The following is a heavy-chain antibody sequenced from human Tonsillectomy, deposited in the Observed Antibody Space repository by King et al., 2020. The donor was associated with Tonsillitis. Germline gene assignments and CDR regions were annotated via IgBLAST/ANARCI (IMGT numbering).Heavy chain of an antibody. Sequence: QLQESGPGLVKPSETLSLTCTVSGGSISSSSYYWGWIRQPPGEGLEWIGSIYYSGSTYYDPSLKSRVTISVDTSKNQFSLKLSSVTAADTAVYYCARLGHGDSYYYGMDVWGQGTTVTVSS. J-gene: IGHJ6*02. V-gene: IGHV4-39*07. CDR2: IYYSGST. D-gene: IGHD4-17*01. CDR1: GGSISSSSYY. CDR3: ARLGHGDSYYYGMDV.